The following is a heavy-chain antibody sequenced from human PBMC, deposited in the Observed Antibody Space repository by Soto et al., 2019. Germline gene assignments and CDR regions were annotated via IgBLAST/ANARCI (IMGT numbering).Heavy chain of an antibody. CDR2: INPSSSYT. CDR1: GFTFSDHY. CDR3: ARGHHSMDV. V-gene: IGHV3-11*06. Sequence: LRLSCAASGFTFSDHYMSWIRRAPGKGLEWMSYINPSSSYTHYADSVKGRFTISRDNAENSLYLQMNSLRAEDTALYYCARGHHSMDVWGQGXTVTVSS. J-gene: IGHJ6*02.